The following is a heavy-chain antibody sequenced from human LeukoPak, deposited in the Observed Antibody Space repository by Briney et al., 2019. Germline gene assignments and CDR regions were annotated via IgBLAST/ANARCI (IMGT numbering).Heavy chain of an antibody. CDR3: AKDSTFYDSSGYYSNHFDY. CDR2: ISSSSSYI. Sequence: GGSLRLSCAASGFTFSSYSMNWVRQAPGKGLEWVSSISSSSSYIYYADSVKGRFTISRDNAKNSLYLQMNSLRAEDTALYYCAKDSTFYDSSGYYSNHFDYWGQGTLVTVSS. CDR1: GFTFSSYS. V-gene: IGHV3-21*04. D-gene: IGHD3-22*01. J-gene: IGHJ4*02.